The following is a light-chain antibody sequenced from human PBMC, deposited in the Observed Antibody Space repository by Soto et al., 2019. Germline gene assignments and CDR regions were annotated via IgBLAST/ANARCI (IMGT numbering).Light chain of an antibody. CDR2: DAS. CDR1: QSVSSSR. J-gene: IGKJ5*01. CDR3: QQYGNSPIT. Sequence: PGERATLSCGASQSVSSSRLAWYQQKPALAPRLLIYDASSRATGIPDRCSGSGSGTDFTLTISRLEPEDFAVYYCQQYGNSPITFGQGTRLEIK. V-gene: IGKV3D-20*01.